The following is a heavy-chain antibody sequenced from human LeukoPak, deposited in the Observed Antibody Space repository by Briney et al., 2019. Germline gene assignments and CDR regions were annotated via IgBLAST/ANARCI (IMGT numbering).Heavy chain of an antibody. D-gene: IGHD4-11*01. Sequence: ASVKVSCKASGYTFNGFYLHWVRQAPGQGLEWMGWINPNSGGTNYAQKFQGRVTMTRDTSISTAYMELSRLRSNDTAVYYCARWMATVTTPDYWGQGTLVTVSS. V-gene: IGHV1-2*02. CDR1: GYTFNGFY. J-gene: IGHJ4*02. CDR3: ARWMATVTTPDY. CDR2: INPNSGGT.